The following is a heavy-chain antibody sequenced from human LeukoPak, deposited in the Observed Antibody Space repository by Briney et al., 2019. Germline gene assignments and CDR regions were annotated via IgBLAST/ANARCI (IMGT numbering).Heavy chain of an antibody. CDR1: GFTFSSYS. CDR3: ARDRIVVVPAAYMDDDFDI. Sequence: PGGSLRLSCAASGFTFSSYSMNWVRQAPGKGLEWVSSISSSSSYIYYADSVKGRFTISRDNAKNSLYLQMNSLRAEDTAVYYCARDRIVVVPAAYMDDDFDIWGQGTMVTVSS. J-gene: IGHJ3*02. D-gene: IGHD2-2*01. CDR2: ISSSSSYI. V-gene: IGHV3-21*01.